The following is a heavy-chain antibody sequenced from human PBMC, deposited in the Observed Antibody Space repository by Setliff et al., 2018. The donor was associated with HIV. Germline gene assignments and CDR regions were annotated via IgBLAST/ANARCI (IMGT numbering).Heavy chain of an antibody. V-gene: IGHV4-59*12. CDR3: ARDRSSGWSKDWFDT. Sequence: SETLRLSCAASGFTFSSYSMNWIRQPPGKGLEWIGSIYHSGSTNYNPSLKSRVTISVDTSKNQFSLKLSSVTAADTAMYHCARDRSSGWSKDWFDTWGQGILVTVSS. J-gene: IGHJ5*02. D-gene: IGHD6-19*01. CDR2: IYHSGST. CDR1: GFTFSSYS.